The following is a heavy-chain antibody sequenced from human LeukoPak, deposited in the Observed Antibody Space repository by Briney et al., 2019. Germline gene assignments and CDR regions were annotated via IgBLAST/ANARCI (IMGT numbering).Heavy chain of an antibody. D-gene: IGHD2-8*01. J-gene: IGHJ6*03. Sequence: PGGSLRLSCAASGFTFGTYAMHWVRQAPGKGLEGVAVISYDGSNKYYADSVKGRFTISRDNSKNTLYLQMNSLRTEDTAMYYCARDLRAIVLMVYVYGDDPGYMDVWGKGTTVTVSS. CDR3: ARDLRAIVLMVYVYGDDPGYMDV. V-gene: IGHV3-30*04. CDR2: ISYDGSNK. CDR1: GFTFGTYA.